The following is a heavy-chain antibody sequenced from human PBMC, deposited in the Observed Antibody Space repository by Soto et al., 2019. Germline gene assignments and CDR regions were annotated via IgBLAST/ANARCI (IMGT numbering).Heavy chain of an antibody. Sequence: ASVKVSCKASGGTFSSYAISWVRQAPGQGLEWMGIINPSGGSTSYAQKFQGRVTMTRDTSTSTVYMELSSLRSEDTAVYYCAGEGYCSGGSSPSCYYYGMDVWGQGTTVTVSS. D-gene: IGHD2-15*01. V-gene: IGHV1-46*03. CDR3: AGEGYCSGGSSPSCYYYGMDV. CDR1: GGTFSSYA. J-gene: IGHJ6*02. CDR2: INPSGGST.